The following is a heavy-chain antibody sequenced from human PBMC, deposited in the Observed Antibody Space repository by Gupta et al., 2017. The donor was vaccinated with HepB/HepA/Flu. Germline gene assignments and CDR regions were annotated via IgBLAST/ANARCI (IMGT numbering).Heavy chain of an antibody. CDR2: ISYDGSNK. CDR1: GFTFSSYG. V-gene: IGHV3-30*18. J-gene: IGHJ4*02. CDR3: AKGRASSGYYYFDY. Sequence: QVQLVESGGGVVQPGRSLRLSCAASGFTFSSYGMHWVRQAPGKGLEWVAVISYDGSNKYYADSVKGRFTISRDNSKNTLYLQMNSLRAEDTAVYYCAKGRASSGYYYFDYWGQGTLVTVSS. D-gene: IGHD3-22*01.